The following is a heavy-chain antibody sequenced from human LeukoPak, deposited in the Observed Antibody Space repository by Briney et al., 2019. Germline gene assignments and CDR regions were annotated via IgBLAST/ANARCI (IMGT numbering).Heavy chain of an antibody. Sequence: SETLSLTCAVSGYSLTTGFSWAWIRQPPGKGLEWIATISYYGGTNYKSTLQSRLAISRDTSKNEFSLRVTSVTAADTAVYYCARVGAVPGIDPWGQGTLVTVSS. CDR1: GYSLTTGFS. J-gene: IGHJ5*02. D-gene: IGHD3-16*01. CDR2: ISYYGGT. CDR3: ARVGAVPGIDP. V-gene: IGHV4-38-2*01.